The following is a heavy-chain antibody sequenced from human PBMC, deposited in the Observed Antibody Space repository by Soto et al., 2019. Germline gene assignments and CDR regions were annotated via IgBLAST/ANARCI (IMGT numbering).Heavy chain of an antibody. D-gene: IGHD1-26*01. Sequence: GGSLRLSCAASGFTFSSYEMNWVRQAPGKGLEWVSYISSSGSTICYADSVKGRFTISRDNAKNSLYLQMNSLRAEDTAVYYCARVIRGSGPLDYWGQGTLVTVSS. CDR2: ISSSGSTI. CDR3: ARVIRGSGPLDY. J-gene: IGHJ4*02. V-gene: IGHV3-48*03. CDR1: GFTFSSYE.